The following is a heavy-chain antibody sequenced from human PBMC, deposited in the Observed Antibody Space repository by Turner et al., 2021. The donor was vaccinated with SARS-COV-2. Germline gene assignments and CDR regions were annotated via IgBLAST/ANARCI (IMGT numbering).Heavy chain of an antibody. J-gene: IGHJ4*02. CDR3: AKTSSGMVDYFDS. Sequence: DAHLMKSGGKLVRAGETLTLSCAATGLRFSSFALSWVRQAPGKGLEWVGQVVNTGLTTHYADSVRGRFTISRDNSNGTRFLLMGSLKVEDTAVYFCAKTSSGMVDYFDSWGQGTPVTVSS. CDR2: VVNTGLTT. D-gene: IGHD3-3*01. CDR1: GLRFSSFA. V-gene: IGHV3-23*01.